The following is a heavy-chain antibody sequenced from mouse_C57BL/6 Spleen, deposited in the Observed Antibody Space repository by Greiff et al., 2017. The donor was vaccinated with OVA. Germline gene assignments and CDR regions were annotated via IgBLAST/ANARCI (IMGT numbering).Heavy chain of an antibody. J-gene: IGHJ3*01. CDR3: ARHGSSPSWFAY. V-gene: IGHV1-81*01. Sequence: VQRVESGAELARPGASVKLSCKASGYTFTSYGISWVKQRTGQGLEWIGEIYPRSGNTYYNEKFKGKATLTADKSSSTAYMELRSLTSEDSAVYFCARHGSSPSWFAYWGQGTLVTVSA. CDR1: GYTFTSYG. D-gene: IGHD1-1*01. CDR2: IYPRSGNT.